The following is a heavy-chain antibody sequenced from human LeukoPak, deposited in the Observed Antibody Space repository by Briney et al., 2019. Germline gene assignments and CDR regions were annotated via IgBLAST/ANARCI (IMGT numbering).Heavy chain of an antibody. V-gene: IGHV4-4*07. Sequence: SETLSLTCSVALGSIITYYWSGCLQPAGKGLEWIGRIYTSGSTNYNPSLKSRVTISLDKSENQFSLRLNSVTAADTPGYFSARGHYTYFYEYWGQGILVTVSS. CDR2: IYTSGST. CDR1: LGSIITYY. D-gene: IGHD3-3*01. J-gene: IGHJ4*02. CDR3: ARGHYTYFYEY.